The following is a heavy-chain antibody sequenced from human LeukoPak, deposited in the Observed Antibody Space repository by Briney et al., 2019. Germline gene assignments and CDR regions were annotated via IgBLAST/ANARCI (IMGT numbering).Heavy chain of an antibody. D-gene: IGHD3-3*01. V-gene: IGHV3-23*01. CDR3: ATTYEFWSGYEL. CDR2: ISGSGGST. Sequence: GGSLRLSCAASGFTFSSYAMSWVRQAPGKGLEWVSAISGSGGSTYYADSVKGRFTISRDNSKNTLYLQMNSLRAEDTAVYYCATTYEFWSGYELWGQGTLVTVSS. CDR1: GFTFSSYA. J-gene: IGHJ4*02.